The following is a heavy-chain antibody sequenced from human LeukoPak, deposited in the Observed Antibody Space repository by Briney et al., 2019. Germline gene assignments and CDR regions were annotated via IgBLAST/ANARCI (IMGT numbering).Heavy chain of an antibody. CDR2: INHSGST. CDR3: ARGGMVRSYYYGMDV. J-gene: IGHJ6*04. D-gene: IGHD3-10*01. V-gene: IGHV4-34*01. CDR1: GLSFSGYY. Sequence: SETLSLTCAVYGLSFSGYYWSWLRQPPGKGLEWFGEINHSGSTNYNPSLKSRVTISVDTSKNQFSLKLSSVTAADTAVYYCARGGMVRSYYYGMDVWGKGTTVTVSS.